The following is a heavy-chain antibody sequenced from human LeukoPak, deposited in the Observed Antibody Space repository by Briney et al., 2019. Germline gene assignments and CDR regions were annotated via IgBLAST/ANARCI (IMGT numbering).Heavy chain of an antibody. CDR2: ISNDGVYT. D-gene: IGHD3-22*01. Sequence: GTLSLTCAVSGGSISSSNWWSWVRQSPGKGLEWISAISNDGVYTFHADSVKGRLTISRDNSKNTLYLQMDSLRAEDTAIYYCAKGSSGGRPYYFDYWGQGTLVTVSS. CDR3: AKGSSGGRPYYFDY. V-gene: IGHV3-23*01. CDR1: GGSISSSN. J-gene: IGHJ4*02.